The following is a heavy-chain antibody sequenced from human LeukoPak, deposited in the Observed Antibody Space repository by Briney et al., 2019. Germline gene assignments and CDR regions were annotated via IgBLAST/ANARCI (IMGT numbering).Heavy chain of an antibody. V-gene: IGHV3-21*01. CDR1: GFTFSSYS. CDR3: ARERGIAARPHYMDV. D-gene: IGHD6-6*01. J-gene: IGHJ6*03. Sequence: GGSLRLSCAASGFTFSSYSMNWVRQAPGKGLEWVSSISSSSYIYYADSVKGRFSISRDNAKNSLYLQMNSLRAEDTAVYYCARERGIAARPHYMDVWGKGTTVTVSS. CDR2: ISSSSYI.